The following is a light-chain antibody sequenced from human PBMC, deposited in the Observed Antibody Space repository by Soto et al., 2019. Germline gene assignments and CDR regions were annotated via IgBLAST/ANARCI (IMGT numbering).Light chain of an antibody. CDR1: ETVYTY. J-gene: IGKJ1*01. CDR2: DAS. V-gene: IGKV3-11*01. CDR3: QQRSSWPAT. Sequence: EIVLTQSPATLSLSPGEGATLSCRASETVYTYVAWYQQKSGQAPRLLISDASNRATGVPARFSGSGSGTDFTLPISSLEPEDFAIYSCQQRSSWPATFGQGTRVEVK.